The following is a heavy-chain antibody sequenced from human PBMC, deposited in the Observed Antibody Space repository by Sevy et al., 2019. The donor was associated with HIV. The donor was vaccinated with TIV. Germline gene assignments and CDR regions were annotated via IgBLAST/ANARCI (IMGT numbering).Heavy chain of an antibody. J-gene: IGHJ4*02. CDR2: IKQDGSEK. Sequence: GGSLRLSCAASGFTFSSYWMSWVRQAPGKGLEWVANIKQDGSEKYYVYSVKGRFTISRDNAKNSLYLQMNSLRAEDTAVYYCARDYYDSSGYLDLFGYWGQGTLVTVSS. D-gene: IGHD3-22*01. V-gene: IGHV3-7*01. CDR1: GFTFSSYW. CDR3: ARDYYDSSGYLDLFGY.